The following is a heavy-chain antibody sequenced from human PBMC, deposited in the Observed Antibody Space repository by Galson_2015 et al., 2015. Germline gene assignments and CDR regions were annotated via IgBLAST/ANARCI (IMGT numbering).Heavy chain of an antibody. J-gene: IGHJ3*02. Sequence: SLRLSCAASGFTFSSYGMHWVRQAPGKGLEWVAVISYDGSNKYYADSVKGRFTISRDNSKNTLYLQMNSLRAEDTAVYYCAEDGLDGAFDIWGHGTMVTVSS. CDR3: AEDGLDGAFDI. CDR2: ISYDGSNK. CDR1: GFTFSSYG. D-gene: IGHD1-1*01. V-gene: IGHV3-30*18.